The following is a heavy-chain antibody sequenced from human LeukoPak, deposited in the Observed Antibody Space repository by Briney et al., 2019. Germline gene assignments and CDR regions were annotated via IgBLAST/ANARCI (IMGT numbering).Heavy chain of an antibody. CDR3: ARDGSPYSSSWYWDDWFDP. D-gene: IGHD6-13*01. CDR2: ISAYNGNT. V-gene: IGHV1-18*01. Sequence: ASVKVSCKASGYTFTSYGISWVRQAPGQGLEWMGWISAYNGNTNYAQKLQGRVTMTTDTSTSTAYMELRSLRSDDTAVCYCARDGSPYSSSWYWDDWFDPWGQGTLVTVSS. J-gene: IGHJ5*02. CDR1: GYTFTSYG.